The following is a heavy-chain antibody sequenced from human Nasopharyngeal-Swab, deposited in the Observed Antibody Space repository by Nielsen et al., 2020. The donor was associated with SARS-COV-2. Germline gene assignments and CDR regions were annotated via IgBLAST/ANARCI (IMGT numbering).Heavy chain of an antibody. V-gene: IGHV3-23*01. CDR1: GFTFSSYA. CDR3: AKDYNSVGWGSNKIYYMDV. Sequence: GASLKISWAASGFTFSSYAMSWVRQAPGKGLEWVSAISGSGGSTYYADSVKGRFTISRDNSKNTLYLQMNSLRAEDTAVYYCAKDYNSVGWGSNKIYYMDVWGKGTTVTVSS. J-gene: IGHJ6*03. D-gene: IGHD3-16*01. CDR2: ISGSGGST.